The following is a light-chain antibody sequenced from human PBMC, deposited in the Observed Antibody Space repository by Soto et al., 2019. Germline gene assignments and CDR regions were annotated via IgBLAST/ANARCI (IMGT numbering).Light chain of an antibody. V-gene: IGLV1-40*01. J-gene: IGLJ1*01. Sequence: QSVLTQPPSVSGAPGQRVTISCTGSSSNIGEGYDVHWYQHLPGTAPKLLIYGNNNRPSGVPDRFSGSKSGTSASLAITGLQAEDEADYYCQSYDTSMGAYVFGSGTKVNV. CDR1: SSNIGEGYD. CDR3: QSYDTSMGAYV. CDR2: GNN.